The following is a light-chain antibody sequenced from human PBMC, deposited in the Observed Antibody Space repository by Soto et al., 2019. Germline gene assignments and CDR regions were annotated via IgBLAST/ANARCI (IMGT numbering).Light chain of an antibody. Sequence: QSALTQPDSVSGSPGESITISCTGTSTDIGSTSLVSWYQQNPGKAPELLIYEANKRPSGVSSRFSGSRSGNAASLTISGLQPEDEATYFCCSYAGSSTFVLFGGGTKLTVL. V-gene: IGLV2-23*02. CDR3: CSYAGSSTFVL. CDR2: EAN. CDR1: STDIGSTSL. J-gene: IGLJ2*01.